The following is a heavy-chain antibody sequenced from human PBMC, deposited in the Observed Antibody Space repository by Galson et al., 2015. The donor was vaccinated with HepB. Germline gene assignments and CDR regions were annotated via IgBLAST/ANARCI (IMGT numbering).Heavy chain of an antibody. CDR1: GFTFSTYG. V-gene: IGHV3-30*03. J-gene: IGHJ4*02. Sequence: SLRLSCAGTGFTFSTYGIHWLRQAPGKGLEWVATMSDDGHKRFYADSVKGRFTVSRENSRNILFLQMNNLRREDTAVYYCARDVDIGVRPGVILDYWGQGTPVTVSS. CDR2: MSDDGHKR. CDR3: ARDVDIGVRPGVILDY. D-gene: IGHD2-21*01.